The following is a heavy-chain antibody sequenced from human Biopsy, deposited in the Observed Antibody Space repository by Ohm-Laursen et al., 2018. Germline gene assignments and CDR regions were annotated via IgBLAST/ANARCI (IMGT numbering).Heavy chain of an antibody. Sequence: GASVKVSCKASGYTFTDSYMHWVRQAPGQGLEWMGWINPNSCGTNYAQKFQGRVTMTRDTSMSTAYMELNRLRSDDTAVYYCARGGLNYWYFDLWGRGTLVTVSS. CDR1: GYTFTDSY. CDR3: ARGGLNYWYFDL. V-gene: IGHV1-2*02. D-gene: IGHD1-26*01. CDR2: INPNSCGT. J-gene: IGHJ2*01.